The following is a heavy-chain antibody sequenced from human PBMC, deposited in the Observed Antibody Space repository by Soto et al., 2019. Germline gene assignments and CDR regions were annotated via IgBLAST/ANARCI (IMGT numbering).Heavy chain of an antibody. J-gene: IGHJ4*02. CDR3: ANLIGGYCSGGSCLEYYFDY. D-gene: IGHD2-15*01. CDR2: IYYSGST. V-gene: IGHV4-59*01. CDR1: GGSISSYY. Sequence: SETLSLTCTVSGGSISSYYWSWIRQPPGKGLEWIGYIYYSGSTNYNPSLKSRVTISVDTSKNQFSLKLSSVTAADTAVYYCANLIGGYCSGGSCLEYYFDYWGQGTLVTVSS.